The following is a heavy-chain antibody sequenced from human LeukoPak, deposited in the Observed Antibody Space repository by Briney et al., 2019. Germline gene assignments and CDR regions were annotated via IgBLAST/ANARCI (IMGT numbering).Heavy chain of an antibody. V-gene: IGHV1-46*01. Sequence: ASVKVSCKASGYTFTSYYMHWVRQAPGQGLEWMGIINPSGGSTSYAQEFQGRVTMTRDVSTSTVYMELSSLRSEDTAVYYCAAPGGGSPDYWGQGTLVTVSS. CDR3: AAPGGGSPDY. D-gene: IGHD1-14*01. CDR2: INPSGGST. J-gene: IGHJ4*02. CDR1: GYTFTSYY.